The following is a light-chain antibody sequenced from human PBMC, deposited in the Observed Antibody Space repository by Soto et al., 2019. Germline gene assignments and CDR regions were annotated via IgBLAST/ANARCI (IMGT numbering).Light chain of an antibody. CDR2: QIS. Sequence: DIVMTQTPLSSPVTLGQPASISCRSSQSLVDSDGDTYLSWFHQRPGQPPRLLIYQISNRFSGVPDRFSGSGAGTDFTLKISRVEAEDVGIYYCMQGTQFPWTFGQGTKVEIK. CDR3: MQGTQFPWT. CDR1: QSLVDSDGDTY. J-gene: IGKJ1*01. V-gene: IGKV2-24*01.